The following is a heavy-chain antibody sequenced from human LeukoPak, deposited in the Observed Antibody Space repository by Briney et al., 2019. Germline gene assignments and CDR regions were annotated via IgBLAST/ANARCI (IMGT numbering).Heavy chain of an antibody. CDR1: GYSFTSYW. V-gene: IGHV5-51*01. D-gene: IGHD3-10*01. CDR2: IYPGDSDT. CDR3: ARLKGWRLLRFGEFDYMDV. J-gene: IGHJ6*03. Sequence: GESLKISCKGSGYSFTSYWIGWVRQMPGKGLEWMGFIYPGDSDTRYSTSFQGQVTISADKSISTAYLQWSSLKASDTAMYYRARLKGWRLLRFGEFDYMDVWGKGTTVTISS.